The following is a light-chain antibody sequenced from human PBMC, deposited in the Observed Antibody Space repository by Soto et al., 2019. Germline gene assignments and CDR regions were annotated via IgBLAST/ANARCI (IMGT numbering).Light chain of an antibody. CDR1: SPNIGSEY. Sequence: QSVLTQPPSASGTPGQRVTISCSGSSPNIGSEYVVWYQHLPGTAPKLLIYRNNQRPSGVPDRFAGSKSGTSASLAISGLRSEDEADYYCAARDDSLSGHWVFGGGTQLTVL. V-gene: IGLV1-47*01. CDR2: RNN. CDR3: AARDDSLSGHWV. J-gene: IGLJ3*02.